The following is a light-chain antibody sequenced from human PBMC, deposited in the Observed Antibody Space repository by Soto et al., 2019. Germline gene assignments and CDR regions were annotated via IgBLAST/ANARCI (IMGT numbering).Light chain of an antibody. CDR1: QSVSSSY. CDR3: QQYGSSPPT. V-gene: IGKV3-20*01. Sequence: EIVLTQSPGTLSLSPGERATLSCRASQSVSSSYLAWYQQKPGQAPRLLIYGASSRATDIPDRFSGSGSGTDFTLTISRLEPEDFAVYYYQQYGSSPPTFGQGTKV. CDR2: GAS. J-gene: IGKJ1*01.